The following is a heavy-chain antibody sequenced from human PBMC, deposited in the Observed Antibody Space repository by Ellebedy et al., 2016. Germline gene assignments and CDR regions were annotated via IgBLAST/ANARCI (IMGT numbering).Heavy chain of an antibody. V-gene: IGHV3-7*01. Sequence: GGSLRLXXAASGFTFRSYSMNWVRQAPGKGLEWVANIKEDGSEKYYVDSVKGRFIISRDNAKNSLYLQMNSLRVEDTAVYYCARGRGMGVWGQGTTVTVSS. CDR3: ARGRGMGV. CDR2: IKEDGSEK. J-gene: IGHJ6*02. CDR1: GFTFRSYS.